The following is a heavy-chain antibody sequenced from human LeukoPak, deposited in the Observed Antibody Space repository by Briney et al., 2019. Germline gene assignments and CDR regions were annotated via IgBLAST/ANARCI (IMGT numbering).Heavy chain of an antibody. CDR1: GGSISSGDYY. CDR2: IYYSGST. V-gene: IGHV4-61*08. Sequence: SETLSLTCAVSGGSISSGDYYWSWIRQPPGKGLEWIGYIYYSGSTNYNPSLKSRVTISVDTSKNQFSLKLSSVTAADTAVYYCARELGYEEAFDIWGQGTMVTVSS. J-gene: IGHJ3*02. CDR3: ARELGYEEAFDI. D-gene: IGHD5-12*01.